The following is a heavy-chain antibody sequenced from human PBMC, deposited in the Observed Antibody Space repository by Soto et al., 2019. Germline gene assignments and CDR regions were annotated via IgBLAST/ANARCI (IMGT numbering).Heavy chain of an antibody. J-gene: IGHJ6*02. D-gene: IGHD3-22*01. V-gene: IGHV3-48*02. CDR2: ISSSSSTI. CDR3: ARDAMIVVVITFDYYGMDV. Sequence: GGSLRLSCAASGFTFSSYSMNWVRQAPGKGLEWVSYISSSSSTIYYADSVKGRFTISRDNAKNSLYLQMNSLRDEDTAVYYCARDAMIVVVITFDYYGMDVWGQGTTVTVSS. CDR1: GFTFSSYS.